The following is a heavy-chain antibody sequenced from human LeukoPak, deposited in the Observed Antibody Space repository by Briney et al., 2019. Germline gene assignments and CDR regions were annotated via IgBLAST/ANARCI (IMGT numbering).Heavy chain of an antibody. CDR1: GGSISSYY. CDR3: ARGFTNTFDY. D-gene: IGHD2-2*01. CDR2: IYYSGST. Sequence: SETLSLTCTVSGGSISSYYWSWIRQPPGKGLEWIGYIYYSGSTNYNPSLKSRVTISVDRSKNQFSLKLSSVTAADTAVYYCARGFTNTFDYWGQGTLVTVSS. J-gene: IGHJ4*02. V-gene: IGHV4-59*12.